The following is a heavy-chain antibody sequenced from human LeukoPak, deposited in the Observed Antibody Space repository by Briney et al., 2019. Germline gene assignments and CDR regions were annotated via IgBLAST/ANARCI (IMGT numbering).Heavy chain of an antibody. V-gene: IGHV1-69*04. D-gene: IGHD2-2*01. CDR3: ARDRADDCSSTSCPDYYYYYGMDV. J-gene: IGHJ6*02. Sequence: GASVKVSCKASGGTFSSYAISWVRQAPGQGLEWMGRIIPILGIANYAQKFQGRVTITADKSTSTAYMELSSLRSEDTAVYYCARDRADDCSSTSCPDYYYYYGMDVWGQGTTVTVSS. CDR1: GGTFSSYA. CDR2: IIPILGIA.